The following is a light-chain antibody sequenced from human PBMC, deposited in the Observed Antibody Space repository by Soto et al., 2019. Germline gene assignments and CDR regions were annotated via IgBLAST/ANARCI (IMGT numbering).Light chain of an antibody. Sequence: DIQMTQSPSSVSASLGDRVIITCRASQDISSWLAWYQQRPGKAPKLLIYAASSLQSGVPSRFSGSGSGTSFTLTISSLQHEDFATYYGQQLLSYPITFGQGTRLEIK. J-gene: IGKJ5*01. CDR3: QQLLSYPIT. CDR1: QDISSW. CDR2: AAS. V-gene: IGKV1D-12*01.